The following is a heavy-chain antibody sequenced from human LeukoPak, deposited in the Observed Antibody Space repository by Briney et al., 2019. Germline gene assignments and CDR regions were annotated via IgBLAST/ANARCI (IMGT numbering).Heavy chain of an antibody. CDR2: IYYSGST. Sequence: SETLSLTCTVSGGSISSYYWSWIRQPPGKGLEWIGYIYYSGSTNYNPSLKSRVTIPVDTFKNQFSLKLSSVTAADTAVYYCARGNAARPLYYFDYWGQGTLVTVSS. J-gene: IGHJ4*02. CDR3: ARGNAARPLYYFDY. V-gene: IGHV4-59*01. CDR1: GGSISSYY. D-gene: IGHD6-6*01.